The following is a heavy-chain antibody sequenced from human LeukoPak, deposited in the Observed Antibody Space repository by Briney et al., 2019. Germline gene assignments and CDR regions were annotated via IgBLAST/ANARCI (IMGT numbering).Heavy chain of an antibody. CDR2: IKQDGSEK. Sequence: GGSLRLSCAASGFTFSSYWMSWVRQAPGKGLEWVANIKQDGSEKNYVDSVKGRFTISRDNAKNSLYLQMNSLRVEDRAVYYCARGHPGAFDIWGQGTMVTVSS. CDR1: GFTFSSYW. CDR3: ARGHPGAFDI. J-gene: IGHJ3*02. V-gene: IGHV3-7*01.